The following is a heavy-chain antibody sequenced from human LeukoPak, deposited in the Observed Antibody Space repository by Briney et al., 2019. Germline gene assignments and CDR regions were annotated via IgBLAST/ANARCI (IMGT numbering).Heavy chain of an antibody. CDR2: ISAYNGNT. V-gene: IGHV1-18*01. Sequence: ASVKVSRKASGYTFTSYGISWVRQAPGQGLEWMGWISAYNGNTNYAQKLQGRDTMTTDTSTSTAYMELRSLRSDDTAVYYCARDKPFYQLLIQPPFDDYYYGMDVWGQGTTVTVSS. D-gene: IGHD2-2*01. CDR3: ARDKPFYQLLIQPPFDDYYYGMDV. CDR1: GYTFTSYG. J-gene: IGHJ6*02.